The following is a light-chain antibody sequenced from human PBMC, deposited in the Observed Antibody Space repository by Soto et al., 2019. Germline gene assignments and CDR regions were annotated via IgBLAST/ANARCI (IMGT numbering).Light chain of an antibody. J-gene: IGLJ1*01. CDR1: TSDIGGYNY. V-gene: IGLV2-8*01. CDR2: EVN. Sequence: QSALTQPPSASGSPGQSVAISCTGTTSDIGGYNYVSWYQQHPGKAPKLMIYEVNKRPSGVPDRFSGSKSGNTASLTVSGLQXXXEAXYYCSSHGGNSPYVFGTGTKLTVL. CDR3: SSHGGNSPYV.